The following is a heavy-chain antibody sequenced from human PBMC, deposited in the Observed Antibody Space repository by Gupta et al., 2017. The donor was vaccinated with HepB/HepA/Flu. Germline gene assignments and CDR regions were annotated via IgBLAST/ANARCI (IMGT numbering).Heavy chain of an antibody. D-gene: IGHD6-6*01. V-gene: IGHV1-8*01. J-gene: IGHJ6*02. Sequence: QLQLVQSGAEVKRPGASVKVSCKASGYSFTSYYINWVRQAPGQGLEWMGWMNPKSGDTGYAQRFQGRVTMTGDTSITTAYMELSSLKFEDTAVYYCARDSSSAYYYYGMDVWGQGTTVTVSS. CDR3: ARDSSSAYYYYGMDV. CDR1: GYSFTSYY. CDR2: MNPKSGDT.